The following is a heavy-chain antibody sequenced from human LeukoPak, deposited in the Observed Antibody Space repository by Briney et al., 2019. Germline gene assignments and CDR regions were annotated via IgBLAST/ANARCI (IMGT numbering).Heavy chain of an antibody. D-gene: IGHD3-22*01. V-gene: IGHV3-48*03. CDR3: ARGLGDSSGSNDY. CDR1: GFTFSSYE. CDR2: ISSSGSTI. Sequence: GGSLRLSCAASGFTFSSYEMNWVRQAPGKGLEWVSYISSSGSTIYYADSVKGRFTISRDNAKNSLYLQMNSLRAEDTAVYYCARGLGDSSGSNDYWGQGTLVTVSS. J-gene: IGHJ4*02.